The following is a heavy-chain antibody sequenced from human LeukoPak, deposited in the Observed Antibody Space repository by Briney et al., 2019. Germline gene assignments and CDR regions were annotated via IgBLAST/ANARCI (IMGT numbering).Heavy chain of an antibody. CDR1: GFTLNSYW. V-gene: IGHV3-74*01. CDR3: AREFEATGFWALDY. Sequence: GGSLRLSCTVSGFTLNSYWMHWVRPAPGKGLEWVSRMNNDGRVISYADSVKGRFTISRDNAKNTLYLQMDSLRAEDTAVYYCAREFEATGFWALDYWGQGTLVTASS. CDR2: MNNDGRVI. D-gene: IGHD3-16*01. J-gene: IGHJ4*02.